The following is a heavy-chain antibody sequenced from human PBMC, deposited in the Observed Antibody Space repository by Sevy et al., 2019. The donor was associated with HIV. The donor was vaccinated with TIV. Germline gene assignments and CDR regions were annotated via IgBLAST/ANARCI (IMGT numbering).Heavy chain of an antibody. Sequence: ASMKVSCKASGYTFTSYGISWVRQAPGQGLEWMGWISAYNGNTNYAQKLQGRVTMTTDTSTSTAYMELRSLRSDDTAVYYCARDSLVNYDILTGYFYWGQGTLVTVSS. CDR1: GYTFTSYG. V-gene: IGHV1-18*01. J-gene: IGHJ4*02. CDR2: ISAYNGNT. CDR3: ARDSLVNYDILTGYFY. D-gene: IGHD3-9*01.